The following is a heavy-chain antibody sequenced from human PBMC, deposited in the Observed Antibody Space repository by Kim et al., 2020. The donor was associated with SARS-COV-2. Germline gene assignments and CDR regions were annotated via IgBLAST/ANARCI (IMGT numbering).Heavy chain of an antibody. CDR2: IYPGGSDT. J-gene: IGHJ4*02. CDR1: GHSFTSYW. D-gene: IGHD2-2*01. V-gene: IGHV5-51*01. Sequence: GESLKISCKDSGHSFTSYWIGWVRQMPGKGLEWMGMIYPGGSDTRYSPSFQGQVTISADKSISTAYLQWSSLKASDTAMYYCARPGLRYCSRVNCYDYFESWGQGTLVTVSS. CDR3: ARPGLRYCSRVNCYDYFES.